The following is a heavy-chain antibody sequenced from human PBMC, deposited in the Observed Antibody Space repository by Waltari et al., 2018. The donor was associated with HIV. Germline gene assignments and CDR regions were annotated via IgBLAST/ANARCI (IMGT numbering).Heavy chain of an antibody. CDR1: GFTFDDYA. D-gene: IGHD3-16*02. Sequence: EVQLVDSGGGLVQPGRSLRLSCAASGFTFDDYAMHGVRQVPGKALECVSGVSWNSGIIVFADSVVGRFTISRDNAKNSLYLQMNSLRAEDTAFYYCVKDISSRVSFDAFHIWGQGTMVTVSS. CDR2: VSWNSGII. J-gene: IGHJ3*02. V-gene: IGHV3-9*01. CDR3: VKDISSRVSFDAFHI.